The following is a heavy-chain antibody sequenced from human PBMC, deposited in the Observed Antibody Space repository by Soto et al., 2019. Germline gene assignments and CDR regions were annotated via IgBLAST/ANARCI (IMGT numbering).Heavy chain of an antibody. CDR3: ARQPMIAHGMDV. Sequence: PGESLKISCKGSGYSFTSYWISWVRQMPGRGLEWMGRIDPSDSYTNYSPSFQGHVTISADKSISTAYLQWSSLKASDTAMYYCARQPMIAHGMDVWGQGTTVTVSS. CDR2: IDPSDSYT. D-gene: IGHD3-22*01. J-gene: IGHJ6*02. CDR1: GYSFTSYW. V-gene: IGHV5-10-1*01.